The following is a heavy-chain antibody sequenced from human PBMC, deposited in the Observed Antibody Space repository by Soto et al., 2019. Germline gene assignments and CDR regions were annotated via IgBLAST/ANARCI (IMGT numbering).Heavy chain of an antibody. J-gene: IGHJ6*02. CDR1: GYTIVSYG. D-gene: IGHD1-26*01. CDR3: ARGAGDYYYYGMDV. V-gene: IGHV1-18*01. CDR2: INTYNGNT. Sequence: QVHLVQSGAEVRKPGASVKVSCKASGYTIVSYGINWVRQAPGQGLEWMGWINTYNGNTNYAQKLQGRVTMTTDTSTTTGYMELRSLRSDDTAVYYCARGAGDYYYYGMDVWGQGTTVIVSS.